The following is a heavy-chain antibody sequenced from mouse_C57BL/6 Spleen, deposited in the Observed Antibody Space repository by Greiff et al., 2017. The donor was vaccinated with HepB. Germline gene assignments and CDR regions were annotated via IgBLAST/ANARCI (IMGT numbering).Heavy chain of an antibody. Sequence: EVQVVESEGGLVQPGSSMKLSCTASGFTFSDYYMAWVRQVPEKGLEWVANINYDGSSTYYLDSLKSRFIISRDNAKNILYLQMSSLKSEDTATYYCARGGILFDYWGQGTTLTVSS. CDR1: GFTFSDYY. V-gene: IGHV5-16*01. CDR3: ARGGILFDY. J-gene: IGHJ2*01. CDR2: INYDGSST.